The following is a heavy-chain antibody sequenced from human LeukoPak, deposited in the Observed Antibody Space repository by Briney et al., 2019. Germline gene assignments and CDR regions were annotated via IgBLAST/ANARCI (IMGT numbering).Heavy chain of an antibody. J-gene: IGHJ6*02. D-gene: IGHD3-10*01. CDR2: ISGSGGST. Sequence: GGFLRLSCAASGFTFSSYAMSWVRQAPGKGLEWVSAISGSGGSTYYADSVKGRFTISRDNSKNTLYLQMNSLRAEDTAVYYCAKDQGGLMVRGVINYYYYYGMDVWGQGTTVTVSS. V-gene: IGHV3-23*01. CDR1: GFTFSSYA. CDR3: AKDQGGLMVRGVINYYYYYGMDV.